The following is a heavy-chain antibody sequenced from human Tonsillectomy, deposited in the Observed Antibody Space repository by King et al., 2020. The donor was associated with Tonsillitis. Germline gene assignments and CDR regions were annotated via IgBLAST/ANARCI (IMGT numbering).Heavy chain of an antibody. CDR3: ARGDLSPYTSGQNNWFDP. Sequence: VQLVESGGGVVQPGRSLRLSCAASGFTFSNYAMHWVRQAPGKGLEWVAVISYDGSNRYFAASVKGRFTISRDISKNTLYLQMNSLRTEDTAVYYCARGDLSPYTSGQNNWFDPWGQGTLVTVSS. CDR2: ISYDGSNR. V-gene: IGHV3-30*01. CDR1: GFTFSNYA. J-gene: IGHJ5*02. D-gene: IGHD6-19*01.